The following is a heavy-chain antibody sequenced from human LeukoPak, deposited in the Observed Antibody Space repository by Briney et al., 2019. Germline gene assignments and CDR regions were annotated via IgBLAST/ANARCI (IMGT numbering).Heavy chain of an antibody. Sequence: ASETLSLTCTVSGGSISSHYWSWIRQPPGKGLEWIGYTYYSGSTNYNPSLKSRVTISVDTSKNQFSLKLSSVTAADTAVYYCATVATGMIFDYWGQGTLVTVSS. J-gene: IGHJ4*02. CDR3: ATVATGMIFDY. CDR2: TYYSGST. V-gene: IGHV4-59*11. D-gene: IGHD1-1*01. CDR1: GGSISSHY.